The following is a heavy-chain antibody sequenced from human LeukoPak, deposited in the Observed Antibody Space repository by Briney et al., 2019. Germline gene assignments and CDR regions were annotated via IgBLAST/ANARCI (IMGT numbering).Heavy chain of an antibody. J-gene: IGHJ4*02. CDR1: GGSISSGGYY. V-gene: IGHV4-31*03. Sequence: SQTLSLTCTVSGGSISSGGYYWSWIRQHPGKGLEWIGYIYYSGSTYYNPSLKSRVTISVDRSKNQFSLKLSSVTAADTAVYYCARVHYYDSSTFDYWGQETLVTVSS. CDR3: ARVHYYDSSTFDY. D-gene: IGHD3-22*01. CDR2: IYYSGST.